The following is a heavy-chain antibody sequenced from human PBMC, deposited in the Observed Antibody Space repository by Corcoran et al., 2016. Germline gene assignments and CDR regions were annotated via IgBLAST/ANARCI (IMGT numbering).Heavy chain of an antibody. CDR1: GFAFSTYW. D-gene: IGHD6-25*01. CDR3: ARGGGWSSGRFRAFGF. J-gene: IGHJ3*01. V-gene: IGHV3-74*03. CDR2: ITGDGSDT. Sequence: EVQLVESGGGLVQPGGSLRLSCAASGFAFSTYWMHWVRQVPGKGLMWVSRITGDGSDTTYADSVKGRFTISRDNAENTLYLQMDILRAEDTAVYYCARGGGWSSGRFRAFGFWGQGTMVTVSS.